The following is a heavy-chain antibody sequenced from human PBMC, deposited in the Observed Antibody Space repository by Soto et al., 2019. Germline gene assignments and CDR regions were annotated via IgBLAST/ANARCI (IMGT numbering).Heavy chain of an antibody. V-gene: IGHV1-69*12. Sequence: QVQLVQSGAEVKKPGSSVRVSCKASGGTFSKYKITWVRQAPGQGLEWMGGIIPVFGTANYAQKFQGRVTITADESTSTAYMEVSSLRSDDTAVYYCAIDCSGGGCFYDHHFYYGMDVWGQGTTVTVSS. CDR1: GGTFSKYK. CDR2: IIPVFGTA. CDR3: AIDCSGGGCFYDHHFYYGMDV. J-gene: IGHJ6*02. D-gene: IGHD2-15*01.